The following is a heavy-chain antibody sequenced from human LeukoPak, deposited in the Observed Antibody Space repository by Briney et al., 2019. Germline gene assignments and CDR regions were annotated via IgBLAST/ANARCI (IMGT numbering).Heavy chain of an antibody. CDR1: GYRFTTDY. J-gene: IGHJ4*02. Sequence: GESLKISCKASGYRFTTDYIGWVRQMPGKGLEWMGIIYPDDSGTNYSPSFQGQVSMSVDKSITTAYLQWSSLKASDTAIYYCATALYDWNDVNYWGQGTLVTVSS. CDR3: ATALYDWNDVNY. V-gene: IGHV5-51*01. D-gene: IGHD1-1*01. CDR2: IYPDDSGT.